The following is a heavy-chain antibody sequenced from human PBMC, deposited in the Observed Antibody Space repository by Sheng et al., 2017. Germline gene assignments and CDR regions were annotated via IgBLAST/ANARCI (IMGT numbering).Heavy chain of an antibody. CDR2: ISSRDNTI. J-gene: IGHJ4*02. CDR1: GFRFNDYY. V-gene: IGHV3-11*04. D-gene: IGHD1-26*01. CDR3: ARLGPLGD. Sequence: VQLVESGGGLVQPGGSLRLSCAASGFRFNDYYMNWIRQAPGKGLEWISYISSRDNTIHYADSVEGRFTISRDNARNSLFLQMNSLRAEDTAVYYCARLGPLGDWGQGTLVTVSS.